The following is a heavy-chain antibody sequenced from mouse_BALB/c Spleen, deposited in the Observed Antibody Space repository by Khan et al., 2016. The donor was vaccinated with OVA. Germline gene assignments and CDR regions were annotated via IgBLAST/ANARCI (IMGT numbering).Heavy chain of an antibody. V-gene: IGHV5-15*02. CDR3: VRGGGSAPFAY. CDR2: ISDLADTI. D-gene: IGHD6-1*01. CDR1: GFTFSDYG. Sequence: EVELVESGGGLVQPGGSRKLSCAASGFTFSDYGMAWVRQAPGKGSEWVACISDLADTIYYADTVTGRFTISRENAKKILYLEMSRLRYEDTAMYYCVRGGGSAPFAYWGLGTLVTVSA. J-gene: IGHJ3*01.